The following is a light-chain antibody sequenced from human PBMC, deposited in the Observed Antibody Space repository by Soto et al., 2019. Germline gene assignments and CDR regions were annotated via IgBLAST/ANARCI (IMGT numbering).Light chain of an antibody. J-gene: IGKJ2*02. Sequence: SPLSCWSSQTLLYGSNNKNYLAWYQQKPGQPPKLLISWASTQESGVPDRFSCSGAGSEFSLTVSNLQPEHVAVYYCQQYENTWCTFGRGTKVESK. CDR2: WAS. CDR1: QTLLYGSNNKNY. CDR3: QQYENTWCT. V-gene: IGKV4-1*01.